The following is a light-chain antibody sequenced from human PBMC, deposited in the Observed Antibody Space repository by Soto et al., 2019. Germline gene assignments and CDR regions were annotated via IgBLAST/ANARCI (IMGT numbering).Light chain of an antibody. V-gene: IGLV2-14*01. CDR1: TSDVGGFSY. Sequence: QSALTHPASVSGSPGQAITISCTGTTSDVGGFSYVSWYQHHPDTPPKLMIYEVSNRPSGVYNLSAGYKSGNTAPLTISGLQAEDEADYYCSSYTTSSTYVFGTGTKLTVL. J-gene: IGLJ1*01. CDR2: EVS. CDR3: SSYTTSSTYV.